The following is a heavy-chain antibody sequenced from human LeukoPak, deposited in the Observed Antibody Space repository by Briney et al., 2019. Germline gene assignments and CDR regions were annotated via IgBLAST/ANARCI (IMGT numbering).Heavy chain of an antibody. CDR1: GFAFSAYW. D-gene: IGHD2-8*01. J-gene: IGHJ4*02. Sequence: PGGSLRLSCAASGFAFSAYWMLWVRQAPGKGLVWVSRINTDGSIMHYADSVKGRFTISRDNAKNTLYLQMNSLIAEDTAIYYCARGSYAMGTYWGQGTLVTVSS. CDR2: INTDGSIM. CDR3: ARGSYAMGTY. V-gene: IGHV3-74*01.